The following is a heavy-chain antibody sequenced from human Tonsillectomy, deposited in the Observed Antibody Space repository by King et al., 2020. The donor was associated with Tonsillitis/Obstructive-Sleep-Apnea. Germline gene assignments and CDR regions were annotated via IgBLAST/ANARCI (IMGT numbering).Heavy chain of an antibody. D-gene: IGHD3-3*01. V-gene: IGHV3-23*04. CDR3: AKQGNYDFWSGYPEIDY. Sequence: EVQLVESGGGLVQPGGSLRLSCAASGFTFSSYAMSWVRQAPGKGPEWVSAISGSGGSTYYADSVKGRFTISRDNSKNTLYLQMNSLRAEDTAVYYCAKQGNYDFWSGYPEIDYWGQGTLVTVSS. CDR2: ISGSGGST. CDR1: GFTFSSYA. J-gene: IGHJ4*02.